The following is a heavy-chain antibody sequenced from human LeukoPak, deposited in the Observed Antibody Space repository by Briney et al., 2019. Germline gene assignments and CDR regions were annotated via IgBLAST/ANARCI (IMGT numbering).Heavy chain of an antibody. Sequence: PSETLSLTCTVSGGSVSSGSYYWSWIRQPPGKGLEWVGYIYYSGSTTYNPSLKGRVTISVGTSKNQFSLQLSSVTAADTAVYYCARMYSNYFDYWGQGSLVTVSS. CDR1: GGSVSSGSYY. J-gene: IGHJ4*02. CDR3: ARMYSNYFDY. CDR2: IYYSGST. D-gene: IGHD4-11*01. V-gene: IGHV4-61*01.